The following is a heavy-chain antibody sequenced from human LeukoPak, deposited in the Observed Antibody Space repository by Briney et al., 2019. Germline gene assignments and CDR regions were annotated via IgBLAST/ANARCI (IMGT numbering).Heavy chain of an antibody. V-gene: IGHV4-59*01. Sequence: NPSETLSLTGTVSGGSISSNYWSWIRQPPGKGLEWIGYIYYSGSTNYNPSLKSRVTISVDTSKNQFSLKLSSVTAADTAVYYCAREGDSSGWYFDYWGQGTLVTVSS. CDR1: GGSISSNY. CDR3: AREGDSSGWYFDY. J-gene: IGHJ4*02. D-gene: IGHD6-19*01. CDR2: IYYSGST.